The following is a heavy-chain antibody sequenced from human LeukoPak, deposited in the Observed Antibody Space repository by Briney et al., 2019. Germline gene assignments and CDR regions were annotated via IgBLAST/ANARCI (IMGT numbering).Heavy chain of an antibody. CDR2: ISYDGSNK. CDR1: GFTFSSYG. Sequence: GGSLRLSCAASGFTFSSYGMHWVRPAPGKGLEWVAVISYDGSNKYYADSVKGRFTISRDNSKNTLYLQMNSLRAEDTAVYYCAKDLDGYDTYGMDVWGQGTTVTVSS. V-gene: IGHV3-30*18. CDR3: AKDLDGYDTYGMDV. J-gene: IGHJ6*02. D-gene: IGHD3-9*01.